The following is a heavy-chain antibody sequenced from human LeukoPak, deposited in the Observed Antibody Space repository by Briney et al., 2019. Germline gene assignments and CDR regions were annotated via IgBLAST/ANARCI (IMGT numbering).Heavy chain of an antibody. D-gene: IGHD1-1*01. CDR3: ARSNFWYFDL. CDR1: GGSVTSGTQY. J-gene: IGHJ2*01. CDR2: LYSSDTYASGDT. Sequence: SETLSLTCTVSGGSVTSGTQYWSWIRQPPGKGLEWISYLYSSDTYASGDTNYNPSLKNRATISLDSSKNQFSLKLDSVTTADTAVYYCARSNFWYFDLWGRGTLVTVSS. V-gene: IGHV4-61*01.